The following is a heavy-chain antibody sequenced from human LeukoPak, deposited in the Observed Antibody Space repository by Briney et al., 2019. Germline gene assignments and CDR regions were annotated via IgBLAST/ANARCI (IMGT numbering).Heavy chain of an antibody. V-gene: IGHV7-4-1*02. CDR2: INTNTGNP. J-gene: IGHJ4*02. CDR1: GYTLTSYD. Sequence: ASVKVSCKASGYTLTSYDINWVRQATGQGLEWMGWINTNTGNPTYAQGFTGRFVFSLDTSVSTAYLQISSLKAEDTAVYYCARGDGYSSGWSIDYWGQGTLVTVSS. CDR3: ARGDGYSSGWSIDY. D-gene: IGHD6-19*01.